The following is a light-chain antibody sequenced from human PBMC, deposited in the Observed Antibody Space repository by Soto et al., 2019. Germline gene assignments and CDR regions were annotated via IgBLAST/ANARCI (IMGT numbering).Light chain of an antibody. Sequence: DIQMTQSPSTLSASVGDRVTITCRASQYISSWLAWYQQKPGEAPKLLIYVTSSLQSGVPSRFSGSGSGTEFTLTVSSLQPDDFATYYCQQYNSYSWTFGQGTKVELK. J-gene: IGKJ1*01. V-gene: IGKV1-5*01. CDR2: VTS. CDR3: QQYNSYSWT. CDR1: QYISSW.